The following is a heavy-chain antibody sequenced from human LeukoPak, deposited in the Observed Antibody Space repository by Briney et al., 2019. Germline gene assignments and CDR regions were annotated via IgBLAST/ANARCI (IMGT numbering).Heavy chain of an antibody. CDR1: GFTFSGYD. Sequence: PGGSLRLSCAASGFTFSGYDMHWVRQAPGKGLEWVAFIRYDGSNKYYADSVKGRFTISRDNSKNTLYLQMNSLRAEDTAVYYCAKEGWLRLNPYYYYYMDVWGKGTTVTVSS. CDR3: AKEGWLRLNPYYYYYMDV. V-gene: IGHV3-30*02. J-gene: IGHJ6*03. D-gene: IGHD5-12*01. CDR2: IRYDGSNK.